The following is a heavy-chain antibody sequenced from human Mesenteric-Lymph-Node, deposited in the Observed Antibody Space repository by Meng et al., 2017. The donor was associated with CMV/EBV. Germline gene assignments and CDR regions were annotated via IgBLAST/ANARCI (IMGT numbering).Heavy chain of an antibody. V-gene: IGHV3-48*03. CDR2: ISSSGRI. D-gene: IGHD3-16*01. CDR3: ARGWGQYGGLAESWGPAPTKSEFDY. J-gene: IGHJ4*02. CDR1: GFSFSNYD. Sequence: GGSLRLSCAASGFSFSNYDMNWVRQAPGKGLEGVSHISSSGRIFYADSVKGRFTISRDTAKNSLYLQMNSLRAEDTAVYYCARGWGQYGGLAESWGPAPTKSEFDYWGQGTLVTVSS.